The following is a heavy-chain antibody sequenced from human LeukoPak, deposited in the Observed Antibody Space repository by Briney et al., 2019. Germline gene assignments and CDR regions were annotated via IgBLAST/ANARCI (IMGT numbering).Heavy chain of an antibody. D-gene: IGHD6-13*01. CDR2: INHSGST. J-gene: IGHJ4*02. Sequence: SETLSLTCAVYGGSFSGYYWSWIRQPPGKGLEWIGEINHSGSTNYNPSLKSRVTISVDTSKNQFSLKLSSVTAADTDVYYCARLAAAGPDYWGQGTLVTVSS. V-gene: IGHV4-34*01. CDR3: ARLAAAGPDY. CDR1: GGSFSGYY.